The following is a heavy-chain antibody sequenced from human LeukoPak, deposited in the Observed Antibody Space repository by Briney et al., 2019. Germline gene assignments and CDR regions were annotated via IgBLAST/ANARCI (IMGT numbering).Heavy chain of an antibody. CDR1: GGSFSGYY. D-gene: IGHD3-22*01. CDR2: INHSGST. V-gene: IGHV4-34*01. J-gene: IGHJ4*02. CDR3: ARLSPKYYYDSSGYYAY. Sequence: PSETLSLTCAVYGGSFSGYYWSWIRQPPGKGLEWIGEINHSGSTNYNPSLKSRVTISVDTSKNQFSLKLSSVTAADAAVYYCARLSPKYYYDSSGYYAYWGQGTLVTVSS.